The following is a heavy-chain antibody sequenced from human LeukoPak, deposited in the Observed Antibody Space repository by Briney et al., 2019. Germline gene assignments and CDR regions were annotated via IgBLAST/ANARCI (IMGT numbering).Heavy chain of an antibody. CDR2: INGSGGST. CDR3: AKDRVAAAGMNDY. J-gene: IGHJ4*02. Sequence: GGSLRLSCAASGFTFSNSAMSWVRQAPGKGLEWVSDINGSGGSTYYADSVKGRFTISRDNSKNTLYLQMNSLRAEDTAVYYCAKDRVAAAGMNDYWGQGTLVTVSS. V-gene: IGHV3-23*01. CDR1: GFTFSNSA. D-gene: IGHD6-13*01.